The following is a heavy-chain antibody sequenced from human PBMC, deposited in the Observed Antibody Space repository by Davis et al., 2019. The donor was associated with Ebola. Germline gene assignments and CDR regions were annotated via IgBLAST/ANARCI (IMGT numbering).Heavy chain of an antibody. J-gene: IGHJ4*02. V-gene: IGHV3-23*01. CDR2: ISGGFDSTST. CDR1: GFTFSSYA. Sequence: GESLKISCAASGFTFSSYAMSWVRQAPGKGLEWVSTISGGFDSTSTYYVDSVKGRFTISRDNSKNTLYLQMNSLERDDTAVYYCTRHRRQSGYDLFDYWGQGTRVTVSS. D-gene: IGHD5-12*01. CDR3: TRHRRQSGYDLFDY.